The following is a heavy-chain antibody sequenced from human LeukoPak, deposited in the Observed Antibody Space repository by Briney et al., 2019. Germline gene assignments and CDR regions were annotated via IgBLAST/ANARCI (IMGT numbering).Heavy chain of an antibody. J-gene: IGHJ4*02. Sequence: QPGGSLRLSCAASGFTFSSYSMNWVRQAPGKGLEWVSYISSSSSTIYYADSVKGRFTISRDNAKNSLYLQMNSLRDEDTAVYYCARAKYYYDSSGYYSFDYRGQGTLVTVSS. CDR1: GFTFSSYS. V-gene: IGHV3-48*02. CDR2: ISSSSSTI. D-gene: IGHD3-22*01. CDR3: ARAKYYYDSSGYYSFDY.